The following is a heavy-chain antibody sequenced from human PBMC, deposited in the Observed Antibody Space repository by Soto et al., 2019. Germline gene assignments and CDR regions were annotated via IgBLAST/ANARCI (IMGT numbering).Heavy chain of an antibody. CDR1: GYSFTSYW. V-gene: IGHV5-51*01. Sequence: PGESLKISCKGSGYSFTSYWIGWVRQMPGKGLEWMGIIYPGDSDTRYSPSFQGQVTISADKSISTAYLQWSSLKASDTAMYYCARVTCSGGSCYNWFDPWGQGTLVTVSS. D-gene: IGHD2-15*01. J-gene: IGHJ5*02. CDR2: IYPGDSDT. CDR3: ARVTCSGGSCYNWFDP.